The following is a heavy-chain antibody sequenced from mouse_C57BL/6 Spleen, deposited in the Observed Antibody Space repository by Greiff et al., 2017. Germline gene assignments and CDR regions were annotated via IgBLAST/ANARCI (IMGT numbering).Heavy chain of an antibody. J-gene: IGHJ2*01. CDR2: ISSGSSTI. CDR3: ARLHYYGSSPYFDY. CDR1: GFTFSDYG. Sequence: EVMLVESGGGLVKPGGSLKLSCAASGFTFSDYGMHWVRQAPEKGLEWVAYISSGSSTIYYADTVKGRFTISRDNAKNTLFLQMTSLRSEDTAMYYCARLHYYGSSPYFDYWGQGTTLTVSS. D-gene: IGHD1-1*01. V-gene: IGHV5-17*01.